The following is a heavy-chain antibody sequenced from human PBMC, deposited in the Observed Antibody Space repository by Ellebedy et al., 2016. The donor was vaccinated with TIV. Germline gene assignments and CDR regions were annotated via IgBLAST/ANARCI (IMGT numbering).Heavy chain of an antibody. CDR3: ARASMGLDY. D-gene: IGHD2/OR15-2a*01. Sequence: GESLKISCAASGFTFSSHDMHWVRQATGKGLEWVSAIGTAGDTYYPGSVKGRFTISRENAKNSLYLQMNSLGAGDTAVYYCARASMGLDYWGQGALVTVSS. CDR2: IGTAGDT. CDR1: GFTFSSHD. V-gene: IGHV3-13*01. J-gene: IGHJ4*02.